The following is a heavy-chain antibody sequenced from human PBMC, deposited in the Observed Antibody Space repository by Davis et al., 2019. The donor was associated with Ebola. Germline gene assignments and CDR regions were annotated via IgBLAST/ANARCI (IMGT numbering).Heavy chain of an antibody. CDR3: ARAEDIWGSYRYYYFDY. CDR1: GFTFSSYG. CDR2: ITGDGITT. V-gene: IGHV3-74*01. J-gene: IGHJ4*02. D-gene: IGHD3-16*02. Sequence: GESLKISCAASGFTFSSYGMHWVRQVPGKGLVWVSRITGDGITTDYADYVKGRFTISRDNAKNTVYLQMNTLRAEDTAVYYCARAEDIWGSYRYYYFDYWGQGTPVTVSS.